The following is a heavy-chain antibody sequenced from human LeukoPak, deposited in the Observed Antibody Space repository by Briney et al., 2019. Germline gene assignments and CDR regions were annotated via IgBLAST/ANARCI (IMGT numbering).Heavy chain of an antibody. J-gene: IGHJ4*02. D-gene: IGHD2-15*01. CDR2: IYYSGST. CDR1: GGSISSSSYY. CDR3: ARGYLVVVAAAIFDY. V-gene: IGHV4-39*07. Sequence: SETLSLTCTVSGGSISSSSYYWGWIRQPPGKGLEWIGSIYYSGSTYYNPSLKSRVTISVDTSKNQFSLKLSSVTAADTAVYYCARGYLVVVAAAIFDYWGQGTLVTVSS.